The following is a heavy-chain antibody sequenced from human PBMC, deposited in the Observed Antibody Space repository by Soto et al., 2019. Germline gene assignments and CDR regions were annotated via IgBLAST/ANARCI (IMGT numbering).Heavy chain of an antibody. Sequence: PGGSLRLSCAASGFTFSNYAMSWVRQTPGKGLEWVSTISGGGHNTYYADSVKGRFTISRDNSKSTLYVQMNSLRAEDTAIYYCAKESTYDSSGYYRYWGQGTLVTAPQ. D-gene: IGHD3-22*01. CDR1: GFTFSNYA. CDR2: ISGGGHNT. CDR3: AKESTYDSSGYYRY. V-gene: IGHV3-23*01. J-gene: IGHJ4*02.